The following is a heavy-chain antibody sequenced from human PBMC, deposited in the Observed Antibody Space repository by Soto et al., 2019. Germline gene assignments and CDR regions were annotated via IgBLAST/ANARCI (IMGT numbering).Heavy chain of an antibody. D-gene: IGHD5-12*01. CDR2: LHHGGST. J-gene: IGHJ4*02. Sequence: SETLSLTCAVSGGSFTSNNWWTWVRQSPGQGLEWIGELHHGGSTNYNPSLESRATFSVDISKNQFFLKLSSVTAADTAVYYCTKNSAYALDYWGQGTLVTVSS. V-gene: IGHV4-4*02. CDR1: GGSFTSNNW. CDR3: TKNSAYALDY.